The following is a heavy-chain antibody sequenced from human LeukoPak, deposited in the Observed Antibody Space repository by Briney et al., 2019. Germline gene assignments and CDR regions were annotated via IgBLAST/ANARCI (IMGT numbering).Heavy chain of an antibody. V-gene: IGHV4-59*01. Sequence: SETLSLTCTVSGGSFSTYYWSWIRQSPGKGLEWIGYIYFSGATNYNPSLKSRVTISVDTSKNQFSLKLSSVTAADTAVYYCAREDPQTKVPEGLDVWGQGTTVTVSS. CDR3: AREDPQTKVPEGLDV. CDR2: IYFSGAT. CDR1: GGSFSTYY. D-gene: IGHD4/OR15-4a*01. J-gene: IGHJ6*02.